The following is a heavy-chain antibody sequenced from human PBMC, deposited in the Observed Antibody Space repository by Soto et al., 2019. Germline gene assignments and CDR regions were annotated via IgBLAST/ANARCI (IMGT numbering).Heavy chain of an antibody. V-gene: IGHV4-4*02. D-gene: IGHD6-13*01. CDR2: IYHSGST. CDR1: GDSIAGVDC. J-gene: IGHJ4*02. Sequence: PSQTLSLTCAVSGDSIAGVDCWSWIRQPPGKGLQGIGEIYHSGSTKYNPSLKSRVIISVDKSKNQFSLKLSSVTAADTAVYYCARGETQQQRDYWGQGTLVTVSS. CDR3: ARGETQQQRDY.